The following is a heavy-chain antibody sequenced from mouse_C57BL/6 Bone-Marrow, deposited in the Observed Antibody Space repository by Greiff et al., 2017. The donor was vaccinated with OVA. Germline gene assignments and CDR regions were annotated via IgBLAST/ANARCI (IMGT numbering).Heavy chain of an antibody. CDR1: GYTFTSYW. V-gene: IGHV1-5*01. Sequence: EVQLQQSGTVLARPGASVKMSCKTSGYTFTSYWMHWVKQRPGQGLEWIGAIYPGNSDTSYNQKFKGKAKLTAVTSASTAYMELSSLTNEDSAVYYCTRVYDGYYYWYFDVWGTGTTVTVSS. D-gene: IGHD2-3*01. CDR3: TRVYDGYYYWYFDV. CDR2: IYPGNSDT. J-gene: IGHJ1*03.